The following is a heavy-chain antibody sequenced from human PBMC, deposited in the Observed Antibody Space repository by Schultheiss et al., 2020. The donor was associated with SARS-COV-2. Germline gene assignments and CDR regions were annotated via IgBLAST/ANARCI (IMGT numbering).Heavy chain of an antibody. CDR1: GFTFSSYG. J-gene: IGHJ6*02. Sequence: GGSLRLSCAASGFTFSSYGMHWVRQAPGKGLEWVAVISYDGSNKYYADSVKGRFTISRDNSKNTLYLQMNSLRAEDTAVYYCAKDRVGSGWYEMIDYNYGMDVWGQGTTVTVSS. CDR2: ISYDGSNK. D-gene: IGHD6-19*01. CDR3: AKDRVGSGWYEMIDYNYGMDV. V-gene: IGHV3-33*05.